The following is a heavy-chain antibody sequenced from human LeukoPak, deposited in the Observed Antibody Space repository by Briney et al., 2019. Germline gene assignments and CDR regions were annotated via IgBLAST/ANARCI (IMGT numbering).Heavy chain of an antibody. Sequence: GGSLRLSCAASGXTFSDYYLTWIRKAPGRGLEWISYISNSGSYTNYADSVKGRFTISRDNAESTLYLQMNSLRAEDTAVYYCARGGSRGYSGYDSNWGQGTLVTVSS. CDR1: GXTFSDYY. J-gene: IGHJ4*02. CDR2: ISNSGSYT. V-gene: IGHV3-11*05. CDR3: ARGGSRGYSGYDSN. D-gene: IGHD5-12*01.